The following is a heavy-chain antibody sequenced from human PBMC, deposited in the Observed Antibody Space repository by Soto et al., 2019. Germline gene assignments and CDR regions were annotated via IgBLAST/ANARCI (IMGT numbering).Heavy chain of an antibody. J-gene: IGHJ5*02. Sequence: GASVKVSCKASGYTFTSYGISWVRQAPGQGLEWMGWISAYNGNTNYAQKLQGRVTMTTDTSTSTAYMELRSLGSDDTAVYYCARVGDTIFGVVIITNNWFDPWGQGTLVTVSS. V-gene: IGHV1-18*01. D-gene: IGHD3-3*01. CDR1: GYTFTSYG. CDR3: ARVGDTIFGVVIITNNWFDP. CDR2: ISAYNGNT.